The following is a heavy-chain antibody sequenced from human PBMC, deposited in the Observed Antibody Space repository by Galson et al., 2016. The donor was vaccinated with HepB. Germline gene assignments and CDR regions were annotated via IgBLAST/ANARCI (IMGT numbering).Heavy chain of an antibody. CDR3: ARDRRRFQYNAFDI. CDR2: INPNNGGT. J-gene: IGHJ3*02. V-gene: IGHV1-2*02. Sequence: SVKVSCKASGYTFTGYVIQWVRQAPGQGLEWMGSINPNNGGTNSAQKFQGRVTMTRDTSISTAYMELSNLRSDDTAIYYCARDRRRFQYNAFDIWGQGTMVTVSS. D-gene: IGHD1-14*01. CDR1: GYTFTGYV.